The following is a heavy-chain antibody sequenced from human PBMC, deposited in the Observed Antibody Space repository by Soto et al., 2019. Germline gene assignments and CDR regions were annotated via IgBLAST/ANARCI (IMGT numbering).Heavy chain of an antibody. J-gene: IGHJ6*02. CDR2: ISYDGSNK. Sequence: QVQLVESGGGVVQPGRSLRLSCAASGFTFSSYAMHWVRQAPGKGLEWVAVISYDGSNKYYADSVKGRFTISRDNSKNTLYLQMNSLRAEDTAVYYCAREPRNHYGMDVWGQGTTVTVSS. V-gene: IGHV3-30-3*01. CDR3: AREPRNHYGMDV. CDR1: GFTFSSYA.